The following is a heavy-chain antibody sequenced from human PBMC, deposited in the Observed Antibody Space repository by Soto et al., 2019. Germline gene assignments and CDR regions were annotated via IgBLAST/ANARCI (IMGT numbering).Heavy chain of an antibody. V-gene: IGHV4-34*01. J-gene: IGHJ4*02. CDR2: INHSGST. D-gene: IGHD3-22*01. Sequence: SETLSLTCAVYGGSFSGYYWSWIRQPPGKGLEWIGEINHSGSTNYDPSLKSRVIISVDTSKNQFSLKLSSVTAADTAVYYCARVVWGVVNTFDYWGQGTLVTVSS. CDR3: ARVVWGVVNTFDY. CDR1: GGSFSGYY.